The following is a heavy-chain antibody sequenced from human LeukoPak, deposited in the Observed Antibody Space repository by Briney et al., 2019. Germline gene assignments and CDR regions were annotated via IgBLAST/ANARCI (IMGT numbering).Heavy chain of an antibody. CDR1: GSTVSSNY. D-gene: IGHD6-6*01. CDR2: IYSDGAT. J-gene: IGHJ4*02. CDR3: ARSPSN. Sequence: QAGGSLRLSFACSGSTVSSNYMSWVRQAPGKGLEWVSVIYSDGATYYADSVRGRFTISTENSKNTLYLQMKRLTAEDPAVYYCARSPSNWGQGPLVTVSS. V-gene: IGHV3-66*01.